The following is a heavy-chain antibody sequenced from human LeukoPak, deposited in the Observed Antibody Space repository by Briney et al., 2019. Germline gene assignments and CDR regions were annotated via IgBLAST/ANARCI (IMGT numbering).Heavy chain of an antibody. CDR3: ARGRGYCSSTSCQELDY. Sequence: GGSLRLSCAASGFTFSSCVMHWVRQAPGKGLEWVAVIWYDGSNKYYADSVKGRFTISRDNSKNTLYLQMNSLRAEDTAVYYCARGRGYCSSTSCQELDYWGQGTLVTVSS. J-gene: IGHJ4*02. CDR1: GFTFSSCV. V-gene: IGHV3-33*01. D-gene: IGHD2-2*01. CDR2: IWYDGSNK.